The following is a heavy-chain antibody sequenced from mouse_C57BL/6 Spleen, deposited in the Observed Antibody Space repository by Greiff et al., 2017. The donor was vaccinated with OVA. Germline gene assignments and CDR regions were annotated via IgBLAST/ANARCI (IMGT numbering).Heavy chain of an antibody. CDR2: INYDGSST. V-gene: IGHV5-16*01. D-gene: IGHD4-1*01. J-gene: IGHJ2*01. CDR1: GFTFSDYY. Sequence: EVKLMESEGGLVQPGSSMKLSCTASGFTFSDYYMAWVRQVPEKGLEWVANINYDGSSTYYLDSLKSRFIISRDNAKNILYLHMRSLKSDDTATYYCARGGTGFDYWGQGTTLTVSS. CDR3: ARGGTGFDY.